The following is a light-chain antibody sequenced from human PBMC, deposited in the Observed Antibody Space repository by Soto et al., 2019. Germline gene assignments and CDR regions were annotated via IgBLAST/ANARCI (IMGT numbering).Light chain of an antibody. J-gene: IGKJ1*01. CDR1: QTIGSW. Sequence: DIQMTQSPSTLSASVGDRVTITCRASQTIGSWLAWYQQKPGKAPELLIYDASTLEGGVPSRFSGSGSGTELSLTITSLQPDDFATFYCQQYSSFPRTFGQGTKVEIK. V-gene: IGKV1-5*01. CDR2: DAS. CDR3: QQYSSFPRT.